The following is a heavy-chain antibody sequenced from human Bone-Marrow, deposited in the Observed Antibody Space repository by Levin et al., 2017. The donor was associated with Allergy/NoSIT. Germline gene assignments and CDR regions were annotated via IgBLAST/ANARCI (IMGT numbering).Heavy chain of an antibody. Sequence: GESLKISCAASGFTFSSYGMHWVRQAPGKGLEWVAVIWYDGSNKYYADSVKGRFTISRDNSKNTLYLQMNSLRAEDTAVYYCARDGVYCSSTSCSHDAFDIWGQGTMVTVSS. D-gene: IGHD2-2*01. CDR2: IWYDGSNK. CDR3: ARDGVYCSSTSCSHDAFDI. V-gene: IGHV3-33*01. CDR1: GFTFSSYG. J-gene: IGHJ3*02.